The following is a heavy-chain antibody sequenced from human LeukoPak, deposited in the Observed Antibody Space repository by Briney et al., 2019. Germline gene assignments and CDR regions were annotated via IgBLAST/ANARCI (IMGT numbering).Heavy chain of an antibody. J-gene: IGHJ4*02. V-gene: IGHV4-59*08. CDR1: GGSISSYY. Sequence: KTSETLSLTCTVSGGSISSYYWTWIRQPPGKGLEWIGYIYYSGSTNYNPSLKSRVTISVDTSKNQFSLKLSSVTAADTAVYYCATGEGGYYDSSGYYSPGTFDYWGQGTLVTVSS. D-gene: IGHD3-22*01. CDR2: IYYSGST. CDR3: ATGEGGYYDSSGYYSPGTFDY.